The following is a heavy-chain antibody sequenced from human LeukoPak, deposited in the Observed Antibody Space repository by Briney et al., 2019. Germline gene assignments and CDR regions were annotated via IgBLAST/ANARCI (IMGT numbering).Heavy chain of an antibody. CDR1: GGTFSSYA. V-gene: IGHV1-69*05. J-gene: IGHJ4*02. D-gene: IGHD3-22*01. CDR2: IIPIFGTA. CDR3: ARASTYYYDSSGYYKREFDY. Sequence: ASVKVSCKASGGTFSSYAISWVRQASGQGLEWMGGIIPIFGTANYAQKLQGRVTMTTDTSTSTAYMELRSLRSDDTAVYYCARASTYYYDSSGYYKREFDYWGQGTLVTVSS.